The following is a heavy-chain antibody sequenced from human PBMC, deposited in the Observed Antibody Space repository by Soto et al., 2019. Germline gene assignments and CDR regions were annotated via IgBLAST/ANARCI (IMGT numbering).Heavy chain of an antibody. CDR2: ISGSGGST. D-gene: IGHD2-2*01. Sequence: PGGSLRLSCAASGFTFSSYAMSWVRQAPGKGLEWVSAISGSGGSTYYADSVKGRFTISRDNSKNTLYLQMNSLRAEDTAAYYCAKGRYCSSTSCYLNLDYWGQGTLVTVSS. CDR1: GFTFSSYA. V-gene: IGHV3-23*01. CDR3: AKGRYCSSTSCYLNLDY. J-gene: IGHJ4*02.